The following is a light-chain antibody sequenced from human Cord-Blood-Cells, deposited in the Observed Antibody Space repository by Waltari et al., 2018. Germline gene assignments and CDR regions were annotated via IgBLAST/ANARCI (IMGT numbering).Light chain of an antibody. J-gene: IGKJ1*01. CDR3: QQYDSTPRT. Sequence: IVLTQSPGTLSLSPGARATLSCRAGQCVSSSYLNWYQQKPGQAPRLLIYGASSLATGIPDRFSGSGSGTDFTLTISSLEPEDFAVYYCQQYDSTPRTFGQGTKVEIK. CDR2: GAS. CDR1: QCVSSSY. V-gene: IGKV3-20*01.